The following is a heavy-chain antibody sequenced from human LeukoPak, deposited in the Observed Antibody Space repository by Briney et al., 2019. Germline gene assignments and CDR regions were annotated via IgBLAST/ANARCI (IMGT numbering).Heavy chain of an antibody. CDR1: GFTFSSYA. Sequence: GGSLRLSCAASGFTFSSYAMSWVRQAPGKELEWVSPISGSGGNTYYADSVKGRFTISRDNSKNTLYLQMNSLRAEDTAVYYCAKDLGSGYYYYYGMDVWGQGTTVTGSS. CDR3: AKDLGSGYYYYYGMDV. J-gene: IGHJ6*02. D-gene: IGHD2-15*01. V-gene: IGHV3-23*01. CDR2: ISGSGGNT.